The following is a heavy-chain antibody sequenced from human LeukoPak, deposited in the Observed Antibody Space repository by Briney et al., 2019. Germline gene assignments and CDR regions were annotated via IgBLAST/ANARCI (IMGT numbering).Heavy chain of an antibody. CDR3: ARSPSVRGVISP. CDR2: INSDGGST. CDR1: GFTFSSYW. J-gene: IGHJ5*02. D-gene: IGHD3-10*01. V-gene: IGHV3-74*01. Sequence: PGGSLRLSCAASGFTFSSYWMHWVRQAPGKGLVWVSRINSDGGSTSYADSVKGRFTISRDNAKNTLYLQMNSLRAEDTAVYYCARSPSVRGVISPWGQGTLVTVSS.